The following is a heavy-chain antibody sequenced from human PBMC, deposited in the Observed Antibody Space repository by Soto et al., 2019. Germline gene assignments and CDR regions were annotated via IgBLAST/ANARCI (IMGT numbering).Heavy chain of an antibody. V-gene: IGHV1-69*13. CDR2: IIPIFGTA. Sequence: AVKVSCKPSGGTFSSYAISWVRQAPGQGREGMGGIIPIFGTANPAHKCQGRVTITAAESPSTAYMEFSSLRSEDTAVYYCGSDRGRSDGMDLWSQRTTVTVSS. CDR1: GGTFSSYA. D-gene: IGHD3-10*01. J-gene: IGHJ6*02. CDR3: GSDRGRSDGMDL.